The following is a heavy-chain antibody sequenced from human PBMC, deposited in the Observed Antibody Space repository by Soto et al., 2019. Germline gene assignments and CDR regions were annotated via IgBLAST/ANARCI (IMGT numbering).Heavy chain of an antibody. CDR2: MYNSGSA. CDR3: TRGDSSSWRPHFDY. J-gene: IGHJ4*02. D-gene: IGHD6-13*01. CDR1: GGSLSSYY. Sequence: SETLSLTCTVSGGSLSSYYWSWIRQPPGKGLEWVGYMYNSGSANYNPSLKSRLTMSVDTSKNQFSLKLSSVTAADTAVYYCTRGDSSSWRPHFDYWGQGTLVTVSS. V-gene: IGHV4-59*01.